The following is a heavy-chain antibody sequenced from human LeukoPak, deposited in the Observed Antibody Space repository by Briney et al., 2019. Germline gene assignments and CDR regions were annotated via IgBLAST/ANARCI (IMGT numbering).Heavy chain of an antibody. CDR2: ISSSGSTI. CDR3: AGRITMVRGVSKVDY. CDR1: GFTFSSYE. D-gene: IGHD3-10*01. V-gene: IGHV3-48*03. Sequence: GGSLRLSCAASGFTFSSYEMNWVRQAPGKGLEWVSYISSSGSTIYYADSVKGRFTISGDNAKNSLYLQMNSLRAEDTAVYYCAGRITMVRGVSKVDYWGQGTLVTVSS. J-gene: IGHJ4*02.